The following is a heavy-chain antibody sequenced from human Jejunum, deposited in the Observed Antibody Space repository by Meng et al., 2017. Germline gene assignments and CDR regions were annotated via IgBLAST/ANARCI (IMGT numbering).Heavy chain of an antibody. CDR3: ESEGIAVDGPDY. CDR1: GYTFTSYG. V-gene: IGHV1-3*01. D-gene: IGHD6-19*01. CDR2: MNGGNRNR. Sequence: LVQAGAKGTELRAPVYVSWEAYGYTFTSYGMHWVRQAPGAPVEGMGWMNGGNRNREYTKKGQNRVTIATDTTATTINMDLRRLSTEDTDVSYWESEGIAVDGPDYWGQGTLVTVSS. J-gene: IGHJ4*02.